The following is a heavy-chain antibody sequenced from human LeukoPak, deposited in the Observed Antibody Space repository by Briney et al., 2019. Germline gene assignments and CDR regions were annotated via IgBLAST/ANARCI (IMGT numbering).Heavy chain of an antibody. D-gene: IGHD4-17*01. CDR1: GFTFSSYA. CDR3: AKTLGDYVGYYYYGLDV. CDR2: ISYDGSNK. J-gene: IGHJ6*02. V-gene: IGHV3-30-3*02. Sequence: GRSLRLSCAASGFTFSSYAMHWVRQAPGKGLEWVAVISYDGSNKYYADSVKGRFTISRDNSKNTLYLQMNSLRAEDTAVYYCAKTLGDYVGYYYYGLDVWGQGTTVTVSS.